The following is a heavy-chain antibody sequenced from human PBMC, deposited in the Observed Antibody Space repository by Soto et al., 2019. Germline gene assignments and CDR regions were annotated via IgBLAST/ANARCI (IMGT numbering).Heavy chain of an antibody. Sequence: QVQLVQSGAEVKKPGSSVKVSCKASGGTFSSYAISWVRQAPGQGLEWMGGIIPIFGTANYAQKFQGRVTITADESTSTAYMELSSLRSEDTAVYYCARYARNYYGSGSYYNDYYYYYGMDVCGQGTTVTVSS. CDR1: GGTFSSYA. V-gene: IGHV1-69*01. CDR3: ARYARNYYGSGSYYNDYYYYYGMDV. D-gene: IGHD3-10*01. J-gene: IGHJ6*02. CDR2: IIPIFGTA.